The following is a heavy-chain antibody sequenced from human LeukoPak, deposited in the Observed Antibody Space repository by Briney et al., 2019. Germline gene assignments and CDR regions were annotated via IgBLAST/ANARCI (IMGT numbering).Heavy chain of an antibody. Sequence: SETLSLTCTVSGGSISSHYWSWIRQPPGRGLEWIGYMYYNGSMNYNPSLKSRVTISADTSKNQFSLKLSSVTAADTAVYYCASRYGSGSYGFDYWGQGTLVTVSS. CDR1: GGSISSHY. V-gene: IGHV4-59*11. CDR2: MYYNGSM. D-gene: IGHD3-10*01. CDR3: ASRYGSGSYGFDY. J-gene: IGHJ4*02.